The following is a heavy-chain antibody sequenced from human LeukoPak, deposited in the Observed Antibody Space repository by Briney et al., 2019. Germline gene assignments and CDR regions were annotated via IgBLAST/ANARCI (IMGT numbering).Heavy chain of an antibody. CDR3: ARDPSTEWLLSNWFDP. D-gene: IGHD3-3*01. V-gene: IGHV4-39*07. CDR2: IYYSGST. J-gene: IGHJ5*02. CDR1: GGSISSSSYY. Sequence: SETLSLTCTVSGGSISSSSYYWGWIRQPPGKGLEWIGSIYYSGSTYYNPSLKSRVTISVDTSKNQSSLKLSSVTAADTAVYYCARDPSTEWLLSNWFDPWGQGTLVTVSS.